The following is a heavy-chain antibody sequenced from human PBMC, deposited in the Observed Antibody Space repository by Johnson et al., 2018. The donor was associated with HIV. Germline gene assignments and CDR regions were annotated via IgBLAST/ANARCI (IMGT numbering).Heavy chain of an antibody. Sequence: QVQLVESGGGVVQPGVSLRLSCAASGFTFSSYGMHWVRQAPGTGLEWVAFIRYDGRNKYYAESATGRFTISRDNSKNTLYLQMNSLRAEETAVYYCAKVSGYYDSLSAGWAFDIGGQGTMVTVSS. V-gene: IGHV3-30*02. J-gene: IGHJ3*02. D-gene: IGHD3-22*01. CDR3: AKVSGYYDSLSAGWAFDI. CDR2: IRYDGRNK. CDR1: GFTFSSYG.